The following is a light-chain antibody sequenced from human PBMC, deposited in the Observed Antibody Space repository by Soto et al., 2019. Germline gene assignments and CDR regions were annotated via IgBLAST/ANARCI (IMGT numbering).Light chain of an antibody. Sequence: DIEMTQSPSSLSASVGDRVTITCRASQSISFYLNWYQQKPGKAPKLLIYTASNVQSGVPSRISGSGSGTEFTLTITSLQPEDFATYYCQQSYSMHRTFGQGTKVDIX. CDR2: TAS. CDR1: QSISFY. V-gene: IGKV1-39*01. J-gene: IGKJ1*01. CDR3: QQSYSMHRT.